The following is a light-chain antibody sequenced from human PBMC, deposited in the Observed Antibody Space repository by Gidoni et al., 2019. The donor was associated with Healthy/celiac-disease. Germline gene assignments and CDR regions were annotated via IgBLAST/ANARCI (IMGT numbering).Light chain of an antibody. V-gene: IGKV1-27*01. J-gene: IGKJ1*01. Sequence: DIQMTQSPSSLSASVGDRVNITCRASQGISNYLAWYQQKAGKVPNLLIFAASTLQSGVPSRFSGSGSGTDFTLTISSLQPEDVATYYCQKYNSAPPWTFXXXTKVEIK. CDR3: QKYNSAPPWT. CDR1: QGISNY. CDR2: AAS.